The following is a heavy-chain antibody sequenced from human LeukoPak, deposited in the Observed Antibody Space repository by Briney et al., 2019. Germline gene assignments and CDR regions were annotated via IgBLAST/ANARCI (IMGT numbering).Heavy chain of an antibody. V-gene: IGHV3-74*01. J-gene: IGHJ4*02. CDR1: GFTFSSHW. CDR2: INSGGSAT. D-gene: IGHD4-17*01. Sequence: PAGSLRLSCAASGFTFSSHWMHWVRQAPGKGLVWVSRINSGGSATNYADSVRGRFTISRGNARNTLYLQMNSVTEEDTAVYYCAKDAVFGDYEWVFDYWGQGTLVTVSS. CDR3: AKDAVFGDYEWVFDY.